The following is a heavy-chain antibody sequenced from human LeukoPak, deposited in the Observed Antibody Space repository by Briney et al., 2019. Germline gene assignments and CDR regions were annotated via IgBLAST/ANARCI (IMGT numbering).Heavy chain of an antibody. CDR3: ARTHYGDYMDV. V-gene: IGHV4-39*07. D-gene: IGHD4-17*01. CDR2: IYYSGST. CDR1: GGSISSSSYY. Sequence: PSETLSLTCTVSGGSISSSSYYWGWIRQPPGKGLEWIGSIYYSGSTYYNPSLKSRVTISVDTSKNQFSLKLSSVTAADTAVYYCARTHYGDYMDVWGKGTTVTISS. J-gene: IGHJ6*03.